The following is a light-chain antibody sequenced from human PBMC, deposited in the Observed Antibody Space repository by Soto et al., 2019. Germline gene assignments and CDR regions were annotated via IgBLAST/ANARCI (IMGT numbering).Light chain of an antibody. CDR1: SGTVTTGHS. V-gene: IGLV7-46*01. CDR2: DTR. J-gene: IGLJ3*02. Sequence: QAVVTQEPSLTVSPGGTVTLTCGSTSGTVTTGHSVNWFQQKPGQAPRTLIYDTRNKHSWTPARFSGSLRGGKAALTLWGAQPEDEADYYCLLSCSGARGVFGGGTKLTVL. CDR3: LLSCSGARGV.